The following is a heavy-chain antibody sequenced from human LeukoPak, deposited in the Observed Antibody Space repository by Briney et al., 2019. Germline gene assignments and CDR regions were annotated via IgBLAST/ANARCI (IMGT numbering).Heavy chain of an antibody. Sequence: SETLSLTCAVYGGSFSGYYWSWIRQPPGKGLEWIGEINHSGSTNYNPSLKSRVTISVDTSKNQFSLKLSSVTAADTAVYYCARREKETYYYGSGSFDYWGQGTLVTVSS. CDR1: GGSFSGYY. CDR2: INHSGST. J-gene: IGHJ4*02. CDR3: ARREKETYYYGSGSFDY. D-gene: IGHD3-10*01. V-gene: IGHV4-34*01.